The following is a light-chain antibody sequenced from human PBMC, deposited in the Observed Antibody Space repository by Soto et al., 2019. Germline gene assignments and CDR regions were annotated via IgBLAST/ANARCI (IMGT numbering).Light chain of an antibody. V-gene: IGLV2-14*01. CDR3: SSYTSSSTGV. CDR1: SSDVGGYNH. CDR2: EVS. J-gene: IGLJ1*01. Sequence: QSVLTQPASVSGSPGQSITISCTGTSSDVGGYNHVSWYQQLPGKAPKLMIYEVSNRPSGVSNRVSGSKSGNTASLTISGLQAEDEADYFCSSYTSSSTGVFGTGTKVTVL.